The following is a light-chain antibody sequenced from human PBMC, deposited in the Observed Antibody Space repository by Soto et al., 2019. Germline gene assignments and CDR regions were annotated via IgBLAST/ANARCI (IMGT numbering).Light chain of an antibody. V-gene: IGKV3-20*01. Sequence: EIVLTQSPGTLSLSPGERATLSCRASQSVSSSYLAWYQHKPGQAPRLLIYGASSRATGIPDRFSGSGSGTYCTRTISRLEPEDFAVYYCQQYGSSPHTFGKGTKLEIK. CDR1: QSVSSSY. CDR2: GAS. CDR3: QQYGSSPHT. J-gene: IGKJ2*01.